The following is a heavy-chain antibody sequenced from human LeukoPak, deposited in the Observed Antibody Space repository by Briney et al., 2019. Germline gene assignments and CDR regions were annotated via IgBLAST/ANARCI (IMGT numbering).Heavy chain of an antibody. D-gene: IGHD3-10*01. J-gene: IGHJ4*02. V-gene: IGHV3-30-3*01. CDR3: ARDPNYYGSLPLDY. CDR2: ISYDGSNK. Sequence: GGSLRLSCAASGFTFSSYAMHWVRQAPGKGLEWVAVISYDGSNKYYADSVRGRFTISRDNSKNTLYLQMNSLRAEDTAVYYCARDPNYYGSLPLDYWGQGTLVTVSS. CDR1: GFTFSSYA.